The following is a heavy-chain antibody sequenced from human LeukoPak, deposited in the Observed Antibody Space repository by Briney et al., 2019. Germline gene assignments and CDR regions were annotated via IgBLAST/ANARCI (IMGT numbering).Heavy chain of an antibody. D-gene: IGHD2-15*01. Sequence: ASVKVSCKASGYTFTSYDINWVRQATGQGLEWMGWMNPNSGNTGYAQKFQGRVTMTRNTSISTAYMELSSLRSEDTAVYYCARGPKNQVAAGDAFDIWGQGTMVTVSS. CDR3: ARGPKNQVAAGDAFDI. V-gene: IGHV1-8*01. J-gene: IGHJ3*02. CDR2: MNPNSGNT. CDR1: GYTFTSYD.